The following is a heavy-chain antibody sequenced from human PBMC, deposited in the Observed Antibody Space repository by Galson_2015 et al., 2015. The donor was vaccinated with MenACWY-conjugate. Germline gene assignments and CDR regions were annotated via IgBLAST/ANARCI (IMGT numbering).Heavy chain of an antibody. D-gene: IGHD1-26*01. V-gene: IGHV3-74*03. CDR3: ARDGGGGTPFDC. CDR1: GFTIGRYW. Sequence: SLRLSCAASGFTIGRYWIHWVRQVPGEGPVWISCITVDATNTEFADSVKGRFALSRDNARNTVYLQMNSLTAEDTAVYYCARDGGGGTPFDCWGQGTLVTVSS. J-gene: IGHJ4*02. CDR2: ITVDATNT.